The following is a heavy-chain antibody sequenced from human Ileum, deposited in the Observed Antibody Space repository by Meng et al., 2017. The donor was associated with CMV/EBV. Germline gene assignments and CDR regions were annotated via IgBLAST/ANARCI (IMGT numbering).Heavy chain of an antibody. V-gene: IGHV4-4*07. J-gene: IGHJ4*02. CDR2: IHYSGGT. CDR3: ARAGARGVPVDL. Sequence: QLQLQESGPRLVKPSETLSLTCTASGDSIKNYYWTWLRQPAGKGLEWLGRIHYSGGTDDNPSLKSRVTLSIDTSKNQLSLKIYSVTAADTAVYYCARAGARGVPVDLWGQGTLVTVSS. D-gene: IGHD3-10*01. CDR1: GDSIKNYY.